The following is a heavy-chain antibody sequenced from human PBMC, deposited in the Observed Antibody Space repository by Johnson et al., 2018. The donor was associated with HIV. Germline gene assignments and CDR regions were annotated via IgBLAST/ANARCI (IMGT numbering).Heavy chain of an antibody. V-gene: IGHV3-7*01. CDR3: ARVQSLQWELLDGDAFDI. D-gene: IGHD1-26*01. CDR1: GFTVSSNY. Sequence: VQLVESGGGVVQPGRSLRLSCAASGFTVSSNYMSWVRQAPGKGLEWVANIKQEGSEKYYVDSVKGRFTHSRDNAKNSLYLQMNSLRAEDTAVYYCARVQSLQWELLDGDAFDIWGQGTMVTVSS. J-gene: IGHJ3*02. CDR2: IKQEGSEK.